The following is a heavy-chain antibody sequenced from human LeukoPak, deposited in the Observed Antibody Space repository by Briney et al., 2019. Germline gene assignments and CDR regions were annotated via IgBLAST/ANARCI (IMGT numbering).Heavy chain of an antibody. CDR2: ISGDGGST. CDR3: ARRRGGPGYSFDY. CDR1: GFTFSSYA. D-gene: IGHD3-16*01. V-gene: IGHV3-23*01. Sequence: GGSLRLSFAAPGFTFSSYAMSWVRQAPGEGLEWVSTISGDGGSTYYADSVKGRFTISRDNSKNTLYLQMNSLSAGDTAIFYCARRRGGPGYSFDYWGQGTLVTVSS. J-gene: IGHJ4*02.